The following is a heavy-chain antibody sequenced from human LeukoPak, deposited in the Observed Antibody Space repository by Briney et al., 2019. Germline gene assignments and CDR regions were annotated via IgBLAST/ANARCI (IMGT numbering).Heavy chain of an antibody. D-gene: IGHD2-15*01. J-gene: IGHJ6*02. CDR3: ARQGGSYYYYGMDV. V-gene: IGHV4-59*08. Sequence: SETLSLTCTVSGGSISSYYRSWIRQPPGKGLEWIGYIYYSGSTNYNPSLKSRVTISVDTYKNQFSLKLSSVTAADTAVYYCARQGGSYYYYGMDVWGQGTTVTVSS. CDR1: GGSISSYY. CDR2: IYYSGST.